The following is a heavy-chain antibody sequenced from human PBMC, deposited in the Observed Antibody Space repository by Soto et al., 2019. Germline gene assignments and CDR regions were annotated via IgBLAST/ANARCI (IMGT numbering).Heavy chain of an antibody. CDR3: AKDRYCSGGSCYSEWAFDI. Sequence: EVQLLESGRGLVQPGGSLRLSCAASGFTFSSYAMSWVRQAPGKGLEWVSAISGSGGSTYYADSVKGRFTISRDNSKNTLYLQMNSLRAEDTAVYYCAKDRYCSGGSCYSEWAFDIWGQGTMVTVSS. CDR1: GFTFSSYA. J-gene: IGHJ3*02. V-gene: IGHV3-23*01. D-gene: IGHD2-15*01. CDR2: ISGSGGST.